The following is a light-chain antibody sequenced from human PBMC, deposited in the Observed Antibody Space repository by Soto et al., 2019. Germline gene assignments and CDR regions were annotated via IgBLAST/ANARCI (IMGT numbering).Light chain of an antibody. CDR1: QGLVYSDGNTY. V-gene: IGKV2-30*01. CDR2: KIS. J-gene: IGKJ1*01. Sequence: DVVMTQSPLSLPVTLGQPATISCRSSQGLVYSDGNTYLSWFQQRPGQSPRRLISKISIRGAGVPDRFSGSGSGTEFTLKISRVEAEDVGVYYCLQGTRWPWTFGQGTRVEIK. CDR3: LQGTRWPWT.